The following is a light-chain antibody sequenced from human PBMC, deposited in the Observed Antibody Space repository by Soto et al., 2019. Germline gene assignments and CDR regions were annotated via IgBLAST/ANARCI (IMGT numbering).Light chain of an antibody. V-gene: IGLV2-14*01. J-gene: IGLJ1*01. CDR2: DVR. CDR1: SSDVGGYNY. CDR3: NSYTTSSTYV. Sequence: QSVLTQPASVSGSPGQPITISCTGTSSDVGGYNYVSWYQQHPGKAPKVMIYDVRNRPSGVSNRFSGSKSGNTASLTISGLQAEDEADYYCNSYTTSSTYVFGTGTKLTVL.